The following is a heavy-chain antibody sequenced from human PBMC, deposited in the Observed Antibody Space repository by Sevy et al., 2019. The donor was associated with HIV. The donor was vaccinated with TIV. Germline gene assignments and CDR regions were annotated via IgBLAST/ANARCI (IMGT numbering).Heavy chain of an antibody. D-gene: IGHD6-13*01. CDR1: GFTVSSNY. CDR3: ARAHSWMELDAFDI. V-gene: IGHV3-53*01. Sequence: GGSLRLSCAASGFTVSSNYMSWVRQAPGKGLEWVSVIYSGGSTYYADSVKGRFTISRDNSKNTLYLQMNGLRAEDTAVYYCARAHSWMELDAFDIWGQGTMVTVSS. J-gene: IGHJ3*02. CDR2: IYSGGST.